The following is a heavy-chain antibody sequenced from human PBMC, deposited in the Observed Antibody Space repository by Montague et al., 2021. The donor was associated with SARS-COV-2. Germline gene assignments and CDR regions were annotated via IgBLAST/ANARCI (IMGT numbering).Heavy chain of an antibody. CDR3: ARASITMVRGVTRWYFDL. J-gene: IGHJ2*01. V-gene: IGHV4-59*13. D-gene: IGHD3-10*01. CDR1: GGSISSYY. CDR2: IYYSGST. Sequence: SETLSLTCTVSGGSISSYYWSWIRQPPGKGLEWIGYIYYSGSTNXNPSLKSRVTISVDTSKNQFPLELSSVTAADTAVYYCARASITMVRGVTRWYFDLWGRGTLVTVSS.